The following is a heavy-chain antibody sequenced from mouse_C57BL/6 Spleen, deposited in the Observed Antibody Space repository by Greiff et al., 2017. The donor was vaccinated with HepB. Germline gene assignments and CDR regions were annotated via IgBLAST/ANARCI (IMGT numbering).Heavy chain of an antibody. CDR3: ARDYYGTYYAMDY. J-gene: IGHJ4*01. V-gene: IGHV1-7*01. D-gene: IGHD1-1*01. CDR2: INPSSGYT. CDR1: GYTFTSYW. Sequence: QVQLKQSGAELAKPGASVKLSCKASGYTFTSYWMHWVKQRPGQGLEWIGYINPSSGYTKYNQKFKDKATLTADKSSSTAYMQLSSLTYEDSAVYYCARDYYGTYYAMDYWGQGTSVTVSS.